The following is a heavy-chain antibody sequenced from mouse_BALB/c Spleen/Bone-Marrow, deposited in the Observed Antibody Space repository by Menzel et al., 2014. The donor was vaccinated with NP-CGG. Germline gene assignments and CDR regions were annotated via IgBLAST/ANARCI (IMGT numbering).Heavy chain of an antibody. J-gene: IGHJ4*01. CDR1: GFTFSGYT. D-gene: IGHD2-3*01. Sequence: VMLVESGGGLVKPGGSLKLSCAASGFTFSGYTMSWVRQTPEKRLEWVATITSGGGYAYYPDSVKGRFTISRDNAKNTLYLQMSSLKSEDTAMYYCARDLYDGYSYYAMDYWGQGTSVTVSS. CDR3: ARDLYDGYSYYAMDY. V-gene: IGHV5-6-4*01. CDR2: ITSGGGYA.